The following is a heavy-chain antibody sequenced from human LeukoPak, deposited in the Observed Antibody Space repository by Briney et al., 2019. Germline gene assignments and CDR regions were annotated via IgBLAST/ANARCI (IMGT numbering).Heavy chain of an antibody. CDR2: IIPIFGTA. Sequence: SVKVSCKASGGTFSSYAISWVRQAPGQGLEWMGGIIPIFGTANYAQKFQGRVTITADKSTSTAYMELSSLRSEDTAVYYCARDRGLDGYYYYYMDVWGKGTTVTVSS. D-gene: IGHD5-24*01. J-gene: IGHJ6*03. V-gene: IGHV1-69*06. CDR3: ARDRGLDGYYYYYMDV. CDR1: GGTFSSYA.